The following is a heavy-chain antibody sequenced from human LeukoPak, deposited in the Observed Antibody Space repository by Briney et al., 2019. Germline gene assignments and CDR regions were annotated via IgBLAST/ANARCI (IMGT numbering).Heavy chain of an antibody. CDR3: ARQPESGYSYGFEDY. V-gene: IGHV4-39*01. D-gene: IGHD5-18*01. J-gene: IGHJ4*02. Sequence: PSETLSLTCTVSGGSISSSSYYWGWIRQPPGKGLEWIGSIYYSGSTYYDPSLKSRVTISVDTSKNQFSLKLSSVTAADTAVYYCARQPESGYSYGFEDYWGQGTLVTVSS. CDR1: GGSISSSSYY. CDR2: IYYSGST.